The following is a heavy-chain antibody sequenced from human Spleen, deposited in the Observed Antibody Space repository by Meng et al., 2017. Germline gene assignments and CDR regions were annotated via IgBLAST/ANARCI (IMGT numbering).Heavy chain of an antibody. J-gene: IGHJ4*02. D-gene: IGHD2-15*01. Sequence: QLQLQESGPGLVKPSETLSLTCTVSGGSISRSSDYWGWIRQPPGKGLEWIGSIYYSGSTYYSPSLKSRVTISVDTSKNQFSLKLSSVTAADTAVYYRARHEKYCSGGSCYSVDYWGQGTLVTVSS. V-gene: IGHV4-39*01. CDR1: GGSISRSSDY. CDR3: ARHEKYCSGGSCYSVDY. CDR2: IYYSGST.